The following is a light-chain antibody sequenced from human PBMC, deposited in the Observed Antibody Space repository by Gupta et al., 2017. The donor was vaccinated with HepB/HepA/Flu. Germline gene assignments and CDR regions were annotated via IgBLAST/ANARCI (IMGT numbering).Light chain of an antibody. CDR3: QQRSRWPPLS. Sequence: EIVLTQSPATLSLSPGERATLSCRASESISRYLAWYQQTPGQAPRLLIYDSSNRATGIPARFSGSGSGTDFTLTISGLEPEDFAVYYCQQRSRWPPLSFGGGTKVEI. V-gene: IGKV3-11*01. CDR2: DSS. CDR1: ESISRY. J-gene: IGKJ4*01.